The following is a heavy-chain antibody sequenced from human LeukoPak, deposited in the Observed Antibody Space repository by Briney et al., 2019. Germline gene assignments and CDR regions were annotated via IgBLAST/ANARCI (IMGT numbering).Heavy chain of an antibody. J-gene: IGHJ4*02. CDR3: ASTYWDYFDY. CDR1: GGSISSGGYY. D-gene: IGHD2-21*01. V-gene: IGHV4-30-2*01. Sequence: PSETLSLTCTVSGGSISSGGYYWSWIRQPPGKGLEWIGYIYHSGSTYYNPSLKSRVTISVDRSKNQFSLKLSSVTAADTAVYYCASTYWDYFDYGGQGTLVTVSS. CDR2: IYHSGST.